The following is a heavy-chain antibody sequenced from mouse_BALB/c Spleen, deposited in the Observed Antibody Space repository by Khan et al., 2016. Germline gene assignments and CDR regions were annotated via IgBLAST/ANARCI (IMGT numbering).Heavy chain of an antibody. J-gene: IGHJ1*01. V-gene: IGHV9-3-1*01. Sequence: QIQLVQSGPELKKPGETVKISCKASGYTFTNYGMNWVKQAPGKGLKWMGWINTYTGEPTYADDFKGRFAFSLETSARTAYLQINNLKNEDTATYFCARYWSSYWYFDVWGAGTTVTVSS. D-gene: IGHD1-1*01. CDR3: ARYWSSYWYFDV. CDR2: INTYTGEP. CDR1: GYTFTNYG.